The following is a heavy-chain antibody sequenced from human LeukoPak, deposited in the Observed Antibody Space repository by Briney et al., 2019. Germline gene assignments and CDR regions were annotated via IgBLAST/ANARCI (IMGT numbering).Heavy chain of an antibody. Sequence: ASVKVSSKASGYSFTSYGISWVRQAPGQGLEWMGWISTYNGNTNYAQKLQGRVAMATDTSTTTAYMELRSLTSDDTAVYYCARPHSSGWYLGLWLWGQGTLVTVSS. J-gene: IGHJ4*02. CDR3: ARPHSSGWYLGLWL. CDR2: ISTYNGNT. V-gene: IGHV1-18*01. D-gene: IGHD6-19*01. CDR1: GYSFTSYG.